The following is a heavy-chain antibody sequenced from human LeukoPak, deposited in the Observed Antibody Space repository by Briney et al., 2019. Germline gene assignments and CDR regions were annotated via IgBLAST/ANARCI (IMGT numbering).Heavy chain of an antibody. Sequence: SVKVSCKASGGTFSSYAISWVRQAPGQGLEWMGGIIPIFGTANYAQKFQGRVTMTRNTSISTAFMELSSLRSEDTAVYYCARLMGHYYDSSGYYSFDPWGQGTLVTVSS. CDR3: ARLMGHYYDSSGYYSFDP. J-gene: IGHJ5*02. V-gene: IGHV1-69*05. CDR1: GGTFSSYA. CDR2: IIPIFGTA. D-gene: IGHD3-22*01.